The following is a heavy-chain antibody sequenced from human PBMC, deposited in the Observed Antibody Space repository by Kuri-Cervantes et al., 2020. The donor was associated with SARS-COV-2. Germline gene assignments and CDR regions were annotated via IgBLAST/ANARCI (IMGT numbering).Heavy chain of an antibody. D-gene: IGHD4-17*01. J-gene: IGHJ4*02. CDR2: IIPIFGTA. CDR3: ARARNGNYLNEPDY. Sequence: SVNVSCKVSGGTFSSYAISWVRQAPGQGLEWMGGIIPIFGTANYAQKFQGRVTITADESTSTAYMELSSLRSEDTAVYYCARARNGNYLNEPDYWGQVTLVTVSS. CDR1: GGTFSSYA. V-gene: IGHV1-69*13.